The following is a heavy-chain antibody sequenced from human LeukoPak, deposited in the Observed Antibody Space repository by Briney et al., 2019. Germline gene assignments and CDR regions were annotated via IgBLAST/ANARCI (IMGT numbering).Heavy chain of an antibody. CDR3: AKDWRDYVWGRANFFDY. CDR1: GFTFSSYA. D-gene: IGHD3-16*01. CDR2: ISGSGGST. V-gene: IGHV3-23*01. Sequence: PGGSLRLSCAASGFTFSSYAMSWVRQAPGKGLEWVSAISGSGGSTYYADSVKGRFTISRDNSKNTLYLQMNSLRAEDTAVYYCAKDWRDYVWGRANFFDYWGQGTLVTVSS. J-gene: IGHJ4*02.